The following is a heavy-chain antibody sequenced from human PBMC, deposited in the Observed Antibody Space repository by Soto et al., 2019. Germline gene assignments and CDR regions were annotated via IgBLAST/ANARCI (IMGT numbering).Heavy chain of an antibody. J-gene: IGHJ4*02. CDR2: ISYDGSNK. D-gene: IGHD2-15*01. V-gene: IGHV3-30*03. Sequence: QVQLVESGGGVVQPGRSLRLSCAASGFPFSIYGMHWVRQAPGKGLEWVAVISYDGSNKDYADSVKGRFTISRDNSKNTLYLQMSSLRAEDTAVFYCAASAHGSGGSSFAYWGQGTVVTVSS. CDR3: AASAHGSGGSSFAY. CDR1: GFPFSIYG.